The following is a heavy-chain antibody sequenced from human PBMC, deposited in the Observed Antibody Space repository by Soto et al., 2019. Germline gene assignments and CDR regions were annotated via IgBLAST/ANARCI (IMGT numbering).Heavy chain of an antibody. V-gene: IGHV3-30*18. J-gene: IGHJ6*01. D-gene: IGHD5-18*01. CDR2: LSYHGNDK. Sequence: QVQLVESGGGVVQPGRSLRLSCAASGFTFSVYGMHWVRQAPGKGLEWVAFLSYHGNDKNYGDSVKGRFTISSDDSKDMLDLQMDSLRAEDTAVYFCAKEGPRRTARSMDVWGQGTAVTVSS. CDR1: GFTFSVYG. CDR3: AKEGPRRTARSMDV.